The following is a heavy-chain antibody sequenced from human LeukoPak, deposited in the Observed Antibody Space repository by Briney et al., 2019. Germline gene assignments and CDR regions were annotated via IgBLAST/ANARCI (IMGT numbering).Heavy chain of an antibody. J-gene: IGHJ5*02. D-gene: IGHD1-26*01. CDR1: GYPISSGYY. CDR2: IYHSGSI. CDR3: AREAGAIYYLLP. V-gene: IGHV4-38-2*02. Sequence: KPSETLSLTCTVSGYPISSGYYWGWIRQPPGKGLEWIASIYHSGSIYYNPSLKSRVTISVDTSKNQFSLKLSSVTAADTAVYYCAREAGAIYYLLPWGQGTLVTVSS.